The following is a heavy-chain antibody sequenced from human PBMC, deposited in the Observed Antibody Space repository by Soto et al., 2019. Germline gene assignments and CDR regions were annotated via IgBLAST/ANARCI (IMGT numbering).Heavy chain of an antibody. CDR1: GGTFSSYT. D-gene: IGHD6-19*01. CDR3: AREGPLAVAPS. J-gene: IGHJ4*02. CDR2: IIPILCIA. Sequence: SVKVSCKASGGTFSSYTISWVRQAPGQGLEWMGRIIPILCIANYAQKFQGRVTITADKSTSTAYMELSSLRTEDTAVYSCAREGPLAVAPSWGQGTLVTVSS. V-gene: IGHV1-69*04.